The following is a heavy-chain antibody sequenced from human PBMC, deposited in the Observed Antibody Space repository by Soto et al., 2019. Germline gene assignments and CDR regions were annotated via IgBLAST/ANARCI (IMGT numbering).Heavy chain of an antibody. Sequence: PVGSLRRSCAAAGITFTSAGMSWVRQAPGKGLEWVGRIKNKADGGTTDYAAPVRGRFTISRDDSKNTLFLQMNSLETEDTAIYYCTKDPGEYEDFWGQRTLVT. V-gene: IGHV3-15*01. D-gene: IGHD4-17*01. J-gene: IGHJ4*02. CDR3: TKDPGEYEDF. CDR2: IKNKADGGTT. CDR1: GITFTSAG.